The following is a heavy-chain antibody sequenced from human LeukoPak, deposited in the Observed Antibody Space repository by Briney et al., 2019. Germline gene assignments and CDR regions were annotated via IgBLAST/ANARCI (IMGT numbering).Heavy chain of an antibody. D-gene: IGHD2-2*03. Sequence: SETLSLTCAVYGGSFSGYYWSWIRQPPGKGLEWIGEINHSGSTNYNPSLKSRVTISVDTSKNQFSLKLSSVTAADTAVCYCARDGYCSSTSCYGDYYYYGMDVWGQGTTVTVSS. V-gene: IGHV4-34*01. CDR3: ARDGYCSSTSCYGDYYYYGMDV. J-gene: IGHJ6*02. CDR1: GGSFSGYY. CDR2: INHSGST.